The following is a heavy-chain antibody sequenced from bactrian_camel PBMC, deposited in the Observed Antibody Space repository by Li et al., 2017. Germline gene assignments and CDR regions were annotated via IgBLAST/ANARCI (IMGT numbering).Heavy chain of an antibody. CDR1: GYTYSSGC. D-gene: IGHD6*01. Sequence: VQLVESGGGSVQAGGTLRLSCSISGYTYSSGCMGWFRQAPGEEREGVAGISRRTGLTTYADSVNGRFTISKDNSKNTAYLQMNSLKPEDTAMYYCAADPPSSCGSWTLMGQGTQVTVS. J-gene: IGHJ4*01. CDR2: ISRRTGLT. V-gene: IGHV3-3*01.